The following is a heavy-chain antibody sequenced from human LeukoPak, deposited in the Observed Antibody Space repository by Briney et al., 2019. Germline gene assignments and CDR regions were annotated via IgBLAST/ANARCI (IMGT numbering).Heavy chain of an antibody. CDR3: ARAGISASGEFDP. Sequence: GASVKVSCKASGPTFTDFYMHWVRQAPGQGLEWMGWVNPKSGSTKYAQKFQDTVTMTRDTSINTAYLEVSSLRSDDTAVYYCARAGISASGEFDPWGQGTLVTVSS. V-gene: IGHV1-2*02. CDR1: GPTFTDFY. J-gene: IGHJ5*02. D-gene: IGHD1-20*01. CDR2: VNPKSGST.